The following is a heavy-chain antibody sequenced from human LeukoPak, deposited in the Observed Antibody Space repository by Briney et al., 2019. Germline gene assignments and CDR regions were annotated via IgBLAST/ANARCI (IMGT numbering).Heavy chain of an antibody. Sequence: SETLSLTCAVYGGSFSGYYWSWIRQPPGKGLEWIGYIYYSGSTVYNPSLKSRVTISVDTSENQFSLKLSSVTAADTAVYYCARHPYGSGGPFDIWGQGTMVTVSS. CDR1: GGSFSGYY. CDR3: ARHPYGSGGPFDI. V-gene: IGHV4-59*08. CDR2: IYYSGST. J-gene: IGHJ3*02. D-gene: IGHD3-10*01.